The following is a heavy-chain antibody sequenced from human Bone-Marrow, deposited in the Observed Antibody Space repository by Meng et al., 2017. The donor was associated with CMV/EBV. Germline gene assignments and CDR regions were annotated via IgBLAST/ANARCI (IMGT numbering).Heavy chain of an antibody. V-gene: IGHV3-48*03. Sequence: GGPLRLSFAAFGSTFSSYEMNWVRQAPGKGLEWVSYISSSGSTIYYADSVKGRFTISRDNAKNSLYLQMNSLRAEDTAVYYCARGGYSYVFFYYYGMDVWGQGTTVTVSS. CDR2: ISSSGSTI. J-gene: IGHJ6*02. CDR3: ARGGYSYVFFYYYGMDV. CDR1: GSTFSSYE. D-gene: IGHD5-18*01.